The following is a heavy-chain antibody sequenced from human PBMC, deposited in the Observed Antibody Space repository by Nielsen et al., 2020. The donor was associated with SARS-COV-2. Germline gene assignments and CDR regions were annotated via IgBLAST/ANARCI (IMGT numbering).Heavy chain of an antibody. Sequence: SETLSLTCTVSGYSISSGYYWGWIRQPPGKGLEWIGSIYHSGSTYYNPSLKSRVTISVDTSKNQFSLKLSSVTAADTAVYYCARFAKRTFGGWLLDYWGQGTLVTVSS. V-gene: IGHV4-38-2*02. J-gene: IGHJ4*02. CDR2: IYHSGST. D-gene: IGHD6-19*01. CDR3: ARFAKRTFGGWLLDY. CDR1: GYSISSGYY.